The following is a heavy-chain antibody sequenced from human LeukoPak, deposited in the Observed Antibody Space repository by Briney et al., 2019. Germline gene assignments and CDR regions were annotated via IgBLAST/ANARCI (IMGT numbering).Heavy chain of an antibody. V-gene: IGHV3-74*01. J-gene: IGHJ4*02. Sequence: GGSLRLSCAASGFTFSTYSMNWVRQAPGKGLVWVSRINSDGSSTSYADSVKGRFTISRDNAKNTLYLQMNSLRAEDTAVYYCARDLLDCGGDCYSFDYWGQGTLVTVSS. CDR2: INSDGSST. CDR1: GFTFSTYS. CDR3: ARDLLDCGGDCYSFDY. D-gene: IGHD2-21*02.